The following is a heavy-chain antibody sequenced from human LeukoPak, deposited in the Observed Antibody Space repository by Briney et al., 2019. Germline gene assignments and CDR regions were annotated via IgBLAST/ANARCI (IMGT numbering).Heavy chain of an antibody. CDR3: ARKGSSSSWYVSEF. V-gene: IGHV3-74*01. J-gene: IGHJ4*02. D-gene: IGHD6-13*01. CDR2: INSDGSST. CDR1: GFTFSSYW. Sequence: GGSLRLSCAASGFTFSSYWMHWVRQAPGKGLVWVSRINSDGSSTSYADSVKGRFTISRDNSKNTLYLQMNSLRAEDTAVYYCARKGSSSSWYVSEFWGQGTLVTVSS.